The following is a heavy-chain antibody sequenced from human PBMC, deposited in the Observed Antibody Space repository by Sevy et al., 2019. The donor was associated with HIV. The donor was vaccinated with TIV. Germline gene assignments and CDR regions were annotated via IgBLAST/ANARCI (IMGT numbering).Heavy chain of an antibody. D-gene: IGHD1-20*01. CDR1: GIIFTSSG. J-gene: IGHJ6*02. V-gene: IGHV3-30*18. CDR3: AKDLTGYNGMDV. Sequence: GGSLRLSCVVSGIIFTSSGMHWVRQAPGKGLEWVEVISYHGRDKFDADSVKGRFTISRDNYKNILYLQMNGLGIEDTAVYYCAKDLTGYNGMDVWGQGTMVTVSS. CDR2: ISYHGRDK.